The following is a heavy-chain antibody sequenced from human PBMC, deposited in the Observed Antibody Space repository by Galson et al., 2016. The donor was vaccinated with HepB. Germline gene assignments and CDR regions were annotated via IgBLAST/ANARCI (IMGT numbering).Heavy chain of an antibody. CDR1: GYTFTGYY. CDR2: INPKTGGT. CDR3: ARAWDSGYDLGLDY. V-gene: IGHV1-2*02. Sequence: SVKVSCKASGYTFTGYYIYWVRQAAGQGLEWMGWINPKTGGTNYAQTFQGRVTVTRDTSITTSYMELRRLGSDDTAIYFCARAWDSGYDLGLDYWGQGTLVTVSS. J-gene: IGHJ4*02. D-gene: IGHD5-12*01.